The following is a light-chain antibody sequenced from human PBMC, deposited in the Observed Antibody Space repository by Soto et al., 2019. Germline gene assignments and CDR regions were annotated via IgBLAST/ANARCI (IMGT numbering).Light chain of an antibody. CDR1: QSVSSY. CDR3: KQYKEWPPFT. CDR2: GAS. V-gene: IGKV3-15*01. J-gene: IGKJ5*01. Sequence: ETLMTQSPYTLSVSLGERATLSCRASQSVSSYLAWYQQKPGQAPRLLILGASTRATGIPARFSGSGSGTEFTLSISSLQSEDFAVYYCKQYKEWPPFTFGQGTRLEIK.